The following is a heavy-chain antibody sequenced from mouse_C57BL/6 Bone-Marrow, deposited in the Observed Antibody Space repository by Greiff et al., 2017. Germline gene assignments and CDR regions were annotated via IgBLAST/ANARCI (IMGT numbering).Heavy chain of an antibody. CDR2: ISSGGSYI. Sequence: EVKLVESGGDLVKPGGSLKLSCAASGFTFSSYGMSWVRQTPDKRLEWVATISSGGSYIYYPDSVKGRFTISRDNAKNTLYLQMSSLKSEDTAMYYCARRGDGTMDYWGQGTSVTVSS. CDR3: ARRGDGTMDY. CDR1: GFTFSSYG. J-gene: IGHJ4*01. V-gene: IGHV5-6*02.